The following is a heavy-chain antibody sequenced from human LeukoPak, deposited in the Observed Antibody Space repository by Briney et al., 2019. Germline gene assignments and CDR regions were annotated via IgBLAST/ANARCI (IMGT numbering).Heavy chain of an antibody. CDR2: ISGSGGST. CDR3: AKDIEGFLEWLFHNWFDP. D-gene: IGHD3-3*01. Sequence: QSGGSLTLSCAASGFTFSYHWMTWVRQAPGKGLEWVSAISGSGGSTYYADSVKGRFTISRDNSKNTLYLQMNSLRAEDTAVYYCAKDIEGFLEWLFHNWFDPWGQGTLVTVSS. J-gene: IGHJ5*02. CDR1: GFTFSYHW. V-gene: IGHV3-23*01.